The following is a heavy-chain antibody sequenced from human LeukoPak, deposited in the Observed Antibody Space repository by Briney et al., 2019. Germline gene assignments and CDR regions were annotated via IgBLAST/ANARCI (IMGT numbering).Heavy chain of an antibody. CDR3: ARDDIAAAGKGEDY. J-gene: IGHJ4*02. CDR1: GFTVSSNY. D-gene: IGHD6-13*01. CDR2: IYSGGST. Sequence: GGSLRLSCAASGFTVSSNYMSWVRQAPGKGLEWVSVIYSGGSTYYADSVKGRFTISRDNSKNTLYLQMNSLRAEDTAVYYCARDDIAAAGKGEDYWGQGTLVTVSS. V-gene: IGHV3-66*01.